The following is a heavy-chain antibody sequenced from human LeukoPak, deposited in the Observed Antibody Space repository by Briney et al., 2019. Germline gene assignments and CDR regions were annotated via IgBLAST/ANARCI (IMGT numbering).Heavy chain of an antibody. CDR3: ARSNYDILIGDYSFDAFDL. J-gene: IGHJ3*01. D-gene: IGHD3-9*01. CDR2: INHSGST. CDR1: GRSLSGYY. V-gene: IGHV4-34*01. Sequence: SETLSLTCAVYGRSLSGYYCSWIRQPPGKGLEWIGEINHSGSTNYNPSLKSRVTISVDTSKNQFSLKLTSVTAADTAVYYCARSNYDILIGDYSFDAFDLWGQGTMVSVSS.